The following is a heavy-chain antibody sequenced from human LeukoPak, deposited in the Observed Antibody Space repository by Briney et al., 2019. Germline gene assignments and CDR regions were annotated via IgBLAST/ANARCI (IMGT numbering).Heavy chain of an antibody. Sequence: PGGSLRLSCAASGFTFSSCGMHWVRQAPGKGLEWVSLISDDGRNKYYADSVKGRFTISRDNSKNTLYLQMNSLRAEDTAVYYCARARDRSGWYYYYGVDVWGQGTTVTVSS. V-gene: IGHV3-30*03. D-gene: IGHD6-19*01. CDR2: ISDDGRNK. CDR1: GFTFSSCG. J-gene: IGHJ6*02. CDR3: ARARDRSGWYYYYGVDV.